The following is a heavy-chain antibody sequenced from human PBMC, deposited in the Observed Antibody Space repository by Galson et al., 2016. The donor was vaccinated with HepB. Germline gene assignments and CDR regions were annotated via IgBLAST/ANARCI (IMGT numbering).Heavy chain of an antibody. J-gene: IGHJ6*02. Sequence: SLRLSCAASGFTFSSYAVSWVRQAPGKGLEWVSAISGRGGSTYYADSVKGRFTISRDNSKNTVYLQMNSLIAGDTAVYYCAKEGDYSYDYYSMDVWGQGTTVTVSS. CDR3: AKEGDYSYDYYSMDV. CDR1: GFTFSSYA. V-gene: IGHV3-23*01. D-gene: IGHD4-17*01. CDR2: ISGRGGST.